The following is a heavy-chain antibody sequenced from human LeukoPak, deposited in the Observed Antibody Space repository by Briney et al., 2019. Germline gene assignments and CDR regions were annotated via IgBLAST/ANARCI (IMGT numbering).Heavy chain of an antibody. CDR3: ASRRNYYDSSGVYY. V-gene: IGHV1-69*11. CDR2: IIPILGTA. J-gene: IGHJ4*02. CDR1: GGTFSSYA. D-gene: IGHD3-22*01. Sequence: SVKVSCKASGGTFSSYAISWVRQAPGQGLEWMGRIIPILGTANYAQKFQGRVTITTDESTSTAYMELSSLRSEDTAVYYCASRRNYYDSSGVYYWGQGTLVTVSS.